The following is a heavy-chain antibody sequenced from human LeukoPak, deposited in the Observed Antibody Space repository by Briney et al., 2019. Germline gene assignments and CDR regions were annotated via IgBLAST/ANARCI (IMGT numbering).Heavy chain of an antibody. J-gene: IGHJ4*02. CDR3: ARGTMTTVTYYFDY. V-gene: IGHV4-59*12. D-gene: IGHD4-17*01. Sequence: SETLSLTCTVSGGSISSYYWSWIRQPPGKGLEWIGYISYSGTTNYSPSLKSRVTLSMDTSKNQFSLKLSSVTAADTAVYYCARGTMTTVTYYFDYWGQGTLVTVSS. CDR2: ISYSGTT. CDR1: GGSISSYY.